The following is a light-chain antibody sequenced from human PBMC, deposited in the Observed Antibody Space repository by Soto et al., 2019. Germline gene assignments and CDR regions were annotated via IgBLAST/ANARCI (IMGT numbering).Light chain of an antibody. V-gene: IGKV3-11*01. Sequence: IVLTQSPATLSLSPGERATLSCRAKQTVNTYLSWYQHKPGQAPRLLIYGASNRATGIPARFSGSGSGTDFTLTISSLEPEDSAVYYCQQRYNWLTFGGGTKVEI. CDR3: QQRYNWLT. CDR2: GAS. CDR1: QTVNTY. J-gene: IGKJ4*01.